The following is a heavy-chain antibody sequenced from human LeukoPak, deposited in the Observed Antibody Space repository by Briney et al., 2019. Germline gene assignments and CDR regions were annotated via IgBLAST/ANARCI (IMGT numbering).Heavy chain of an antibody. Sequence: NSSETLSLTCTVSGGSISSYYWSWIRQPPGKGLEWIGSIYYSGSTNYNPSPKSRVTISVDTSKNQFSLKLSSVTAADTAVYYCAVNSTKHAFDIWGQGTLVTVSS. CDR2: IYYSGST. J-gene: IGHJ3*02. CDR1: GGSISSYY. CDR3: AVNSTKHAFDI. D-gene: IGHD5/OR15-5a*01. V-gene: IGHV4-59*08.